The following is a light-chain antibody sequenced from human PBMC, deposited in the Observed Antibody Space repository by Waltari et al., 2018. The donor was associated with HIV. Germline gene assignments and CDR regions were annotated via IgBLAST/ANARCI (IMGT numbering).Light chain of an antibody. V-gene: IGLV2-23*01. J-gene: IGLJ2*01. CDR3: CSYAVSSTSVI. CDR1: GSDVGSYNL. Sequence: QSALTQPASVSGSPGQSITISCTGTGSDVGSYNLVSWYQQYPGKAPKLISYDGSKRPSWIANRCSGSQSGNTASLTISGLQAEDEADYYCCSYAVSSTSVIFGGGTKLTVL. CDR2: DGS.